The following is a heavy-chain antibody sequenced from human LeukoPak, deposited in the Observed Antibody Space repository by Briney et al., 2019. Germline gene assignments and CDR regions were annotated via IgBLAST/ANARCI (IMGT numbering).Heavy chain of an antibody. CDR2: TYYSGST. CDR1: GGSISSYY. V-gene: IGHV4-59*01. Sequence: PSETLSLTCTVSGGSISSYYWSWIRQPPGKGLEWIGYTYYSGSTNYNPSLKSRVTISVDTSKNQVSLKLSSVTAADTAVYYCARARYYYDSSGYTYYYYYGMDVWGQGTTVTVSS. D-gene: IGHD3-22*01. J-gene: IGHJ6*02. CDR3: ARARYYYDSSGYTYYYYYGMDV.